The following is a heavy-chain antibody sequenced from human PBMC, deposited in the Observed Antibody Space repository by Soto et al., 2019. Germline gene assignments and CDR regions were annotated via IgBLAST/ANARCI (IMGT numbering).Heavy chain of an antibody. CDR1: GDSVSSTIAA. J-gene: IGHJ4*02. CDR3: ATGNYHFDN. V-gene: IGHV6-1*01. D-gene: IGHD1-7*01. CDR2: TYYRSKWYN. Sequence: SQTLSLTCAISGDSVSSTIAAWNWIRQSPSRGLEWLGRTYYRSKWYNDYAVSLRGRITVNPDTSRNQFSLQLDSVTPEDTAFYYCATGNYHFDNWGQGTLVTVAS.